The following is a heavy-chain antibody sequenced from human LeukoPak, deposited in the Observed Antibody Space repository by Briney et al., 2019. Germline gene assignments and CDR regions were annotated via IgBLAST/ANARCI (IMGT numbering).Heavy chain of an antibody. CDR2: IYYSGST. J-gene: IGHJ5*02. CDR1: GGSISSYY. Sequence: PSETLSLTCTVSGGSISSYYWSWIRQPPGKGLEWIGYIYYSGSTNYNPSLKSRVTISVDTSKNQFSLKLSSVTAADTAVYYCARSGRGWNYVRGWFDPWGQGTLVTVSS. V-gene: IGHV4-59*12. D-gene: IGHD1-7*01. CDR3: ARSGRGWNYVRGWFDP.